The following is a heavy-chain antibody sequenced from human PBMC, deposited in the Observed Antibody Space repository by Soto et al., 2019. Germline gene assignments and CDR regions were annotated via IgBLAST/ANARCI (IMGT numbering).Heavy chain of an antibody. J-gene: IGHJ3*02. CDR2: INPSGGST. CDR3: ARPHFDNDAFDI. Sequence: ASVKVSCKASGYTFSSYDINWVRQATGQGLEWMGIINPSGGSTSYAQKFQGRVTMTRDTSTSTVYMELSSLRSEDTAVYYCARPHFDNDAFDIWGQGTMVTVSS. CDR1: GYTFSSYD. D-gene: IGHD3-3*02. V-gene: IGHV1-46*03.